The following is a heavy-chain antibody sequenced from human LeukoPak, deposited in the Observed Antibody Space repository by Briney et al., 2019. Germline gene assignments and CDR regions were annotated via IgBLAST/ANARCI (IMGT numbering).Heavy chain of an antibody. CDR1: GFTFSSYA. Sequence: GSLRLSCAASGFTFSSYAMSWVRQAPGKGLEWVSAISGSGGSTYYADSVKGRFTISRDNSKNTLYLQMSSLRAEDTAVYYCAKISSSWYYFDYWGQGTLVTVSS. D-gene: IGHD6-13*01. V-gene: IGHV3-23*01. CDR2: ISGSGGST. J-gene: IGHJ4*02. CDR3: AKISSSWYYFDY.